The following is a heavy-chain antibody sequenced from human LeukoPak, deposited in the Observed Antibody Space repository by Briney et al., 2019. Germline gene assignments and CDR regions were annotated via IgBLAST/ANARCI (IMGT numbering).Heavy chain of an antibody. CDR1: GGSISSHY. V-gene: IGHV4-59*11. D-gene: IGHD6-19*01. J-gene: IGHJ4*02. CDR2: IYYSGST. Sequence: ASETLSLTCTVSGGSISSHYGSWIRQPPGKGLEWIGYIYYSGSTNYNPSLKSRVTISVDTSKNQFSLKLSSVTAADTAVYYCAREQWLDPHFDYWGQGILVTVSS. CDR3: AREQWLDPHFDY.